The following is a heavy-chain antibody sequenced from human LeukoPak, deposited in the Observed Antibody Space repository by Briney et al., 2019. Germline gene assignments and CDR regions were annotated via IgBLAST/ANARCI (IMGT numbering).Heavy chain of an antibody. CDR3: XXXXGHFGVVNS. V-gene: IGHV3-23*01. Sequence: GGSLRLSCAASGFTFSSYAMSWVRQAPGKGLEWVSAISGSGGSTYYADSVKGRFTISRDNSKNTLYLQMNSLRAEDTAVYYXXXXXGHFGVVNSWGQGTLVTVSS. CDR2: ISGSGGST. D-gene: IGHD3-3*01. J-gene: IGHJ5*02. CDR1: GFTFSSYA.